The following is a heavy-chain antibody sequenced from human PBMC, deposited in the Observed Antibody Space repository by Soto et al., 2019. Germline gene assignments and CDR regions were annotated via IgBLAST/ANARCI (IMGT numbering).Heavy chain of an antibody. V-gene: IGHV3-23*01. CDR3: AKASGRVHYGMHV. CDR1: GFPFSMFA. Sequence: PGGSLRLSCAASGFPFSMFAMNWVRQAPGKGLEWVPGIRGSGGGTYYADSVKGRFTISRDDSRNMLYLEMNTLRGEDTAVYYCAKASGRVHYGMHVWGQGTTVTVSS. D-gene: IGHD3-10*01. J-gene: IGHJ6*02. CDR2: IRGSGGGT.